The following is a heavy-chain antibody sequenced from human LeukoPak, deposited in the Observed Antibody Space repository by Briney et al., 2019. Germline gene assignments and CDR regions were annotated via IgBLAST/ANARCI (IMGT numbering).Heavy chain of an antibody. CDR2: IYPGDSDT. CDR1: GYSFTSYW. Sequence: GESLKISCEGSGYSFTSYWIGWVRQMPGKGLEWMGIIYPGDSDTTYSPSFQGQVTISADKSISTAYLQWSSLKASDTAMYYCARRVGYCSSTSCYSHFDYWGQGTLVTVSS. CDR3: ARRVGYCSSTSCYSHFDY. D-gene: IGHD2-2*01. V-gene: IGHV5-51*01. J-gene: IGHJ4*02.